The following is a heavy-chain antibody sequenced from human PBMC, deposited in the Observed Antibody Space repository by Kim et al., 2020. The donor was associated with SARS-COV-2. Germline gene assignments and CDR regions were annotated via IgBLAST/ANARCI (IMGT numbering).Heavy chain of an antibody. J-gene: IGHJ4*02. CDR3: AGDLADSSGWTKGFDY. Sequence: GGSLRLSCAASGFTFSSYGMHWVRQAPGKGLEWVAVISYDGSKKYYADSVKGRFTISRDNSKTTLYLQMNSLRAEDTAVYYGAGDLADSSGWTKGFDYWGQGTLVTVSS. V-gene: IGHV3-33*05. D-gene: IGHD6-19*01. CDR2: ISYDGSKK. CDR1: GFTFSSYG.